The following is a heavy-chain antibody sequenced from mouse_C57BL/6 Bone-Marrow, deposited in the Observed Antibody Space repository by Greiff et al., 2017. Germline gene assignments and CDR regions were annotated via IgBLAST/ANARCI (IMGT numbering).Heavy chain of an antibody. V-gene: IGHV1-66*01. CDR3: ARPAYGFFDY. CDR1: GYSFTSYY. Sequence: QVHVKQSGPELVKPGASVKISCKASGYSFTSYYIHWVKQRPGQGLEWIGWIYPGSGNTKYNEKFKGKATLTADTSSSTAYMQLSSLTSEDSAVYYCARPAYGFFDYWGQGTTLTVSS. D-gene: IGHD2-10*02. CDR2: IYPGSGNT. J-gene: IGHJ2*01.